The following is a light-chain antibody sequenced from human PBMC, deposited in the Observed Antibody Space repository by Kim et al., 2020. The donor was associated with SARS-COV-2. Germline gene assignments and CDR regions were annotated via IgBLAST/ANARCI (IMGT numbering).Light chain of an antibody. V-gene: IGLV3-21*04. CDR3: QVWDSSSDHWV. Sequence: PGKTARITCGENNIGSKSVHWYQQKPGQAPVLVIYYASDRPSGIPERFSGSNSGNTATLTISRVEAGDDADYYCQVWDSSSDHWVFGGGTKLTVL. CDR1: NIGSKS. J-gene: IGLJ3*02. CDR2: YAS.